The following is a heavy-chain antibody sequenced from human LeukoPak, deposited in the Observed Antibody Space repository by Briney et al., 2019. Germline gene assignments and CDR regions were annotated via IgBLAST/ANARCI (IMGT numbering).Heavy chain of an antibody. Sequence: GGSLRLSCAASGFTFSSYEMNWVRQAPGKGLEWVSYTSSSGSTIYYADSVKGRFTISRDNAKNSLYLQMNSLRAEDTAVYYCARDGMAAAAGPELLNWFDPWGQGTLVTVSS. CDR1: GFTFSSYE. CDR2: TSSSGSTI. CDR3: ARDGMAAAAGPELLNWFDP. D-gene: IGHD6-13*01. J-gene: IGHJ5*02. V-gene: IGHV3-48*03.